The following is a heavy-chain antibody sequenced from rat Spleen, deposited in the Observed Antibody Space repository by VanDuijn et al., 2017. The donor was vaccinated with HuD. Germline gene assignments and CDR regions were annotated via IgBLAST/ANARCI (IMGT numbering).Heavy chain of an antibody. CDR2: IIYDGSRT. Sequence: EVQLVESGGGLVQPGNSLKLSCAASGFPFSDYAMAWVRQSPKKGLEWVATIIYDGSRTFYRDSVKGRFTISRDNTKTTLYLQIDSLRSEDTATYYWVTHFDGSYPFVYWAQGTLVTVSS. CDR3: VTHFDGSYPFVY. J-gene: IGHJ3*01. V-gene: IGHV5S10*01. CDR1: GFPFSDYA. D-gene: IGHD1-12*02.